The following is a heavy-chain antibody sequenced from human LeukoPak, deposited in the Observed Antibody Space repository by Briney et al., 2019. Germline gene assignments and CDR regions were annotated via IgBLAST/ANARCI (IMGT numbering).Heavy chain of an antibody. CDR2: ISGSGGAT. CDR1: GFTFSNYA. CDR3: AKPLYSSSWYGFDY. V-gene: IGHV3-23*01. D-gene: IGHD6-13*01. J-gene: IGHJ4*02. Sequence: GGSLRLSCAASGFTFSNYAMSWVRQAPGKGLEWVSAISGSGGATYYADSVKGRFTISRDNSKNTLYLQMNSLSVEDTAVYYCAKPLYSSSWYGFDYWGQGTLATVSS.